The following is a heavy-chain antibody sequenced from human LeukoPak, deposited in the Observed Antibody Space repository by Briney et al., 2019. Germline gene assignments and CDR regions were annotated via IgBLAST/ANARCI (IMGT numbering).Heavy chain of an antibody. V-gene: IGHV3-23*01. J-gene: IGHJ3*01. CDR1: GFTFNNNA. CDR3: ARCTASCYANAFDV. D-gene: IGHD2-2*01. Sequence: PGGSLRLSCTASGFTFNNNAMSWVRQAPGKGLEWVSAINGGGDATEYTDSVKGRFTISRDNSKNTLYLQTNSLRPEDTAVYYCARCTASCYANAFDVWGQGTLLTVSS. CDR2: INGGGDAT.